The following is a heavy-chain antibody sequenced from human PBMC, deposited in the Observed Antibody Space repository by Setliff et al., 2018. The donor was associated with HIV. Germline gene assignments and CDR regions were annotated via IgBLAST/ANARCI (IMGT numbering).Heavy chain of an antibody. D-gene: IGHD5-18*01. CDR1: GYTFSTYA. CDR2: INAGNGKT. V-gene: IGHV1-3*01. J-gene: IGHJ4*02. CDR3: ARDKPRGAIQLLRGEFDY. Sequence: ASVKVSCKASGYTFSTYAMHWVRQAPGQRLEWMGWINAGNGKTKYSQKFQGRVTIMRDTSASTAYMELSSLRSEDTAVYYCARDKPRGAIQLLRGEFDYWGQGTLVTVSS.